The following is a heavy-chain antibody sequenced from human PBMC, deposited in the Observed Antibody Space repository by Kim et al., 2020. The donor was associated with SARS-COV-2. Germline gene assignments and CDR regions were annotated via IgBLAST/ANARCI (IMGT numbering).Heavy chain of an antibody. D-gene: IGHD6-13*01. V-gene: IGHV4-39*01. CDR1: GGSISSSSYY. Sequence: SETLSLTCTVSGGSISSSSYYWGWIRQPPGKGLEWIGSIYYSGSTYYNPSLKSRVTISVDTSKNQFSLKLSSVTAADTAVYYCARTYSSSWSVNWFDPWGQGTLVTVSS. CDR2: IYYSGST. CDR3: ARTYSSSWSVNWFDP. J-gene: IGHJ5*02.